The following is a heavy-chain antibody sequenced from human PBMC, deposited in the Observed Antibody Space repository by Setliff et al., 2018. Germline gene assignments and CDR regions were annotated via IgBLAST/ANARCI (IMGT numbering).Heavy chain of an antibody. Sequence: SETLSLTCTVSGGSISSGSYYWSWIRQPAGKGLEWIGRIYTSGSTNYNPSLKSRVTISVGTSKNQFSLKLSSVTAADTAVYYCARTLYDYDILTGPGYYFDYWGQGTLVTVSS. D-gene: IGHD3-9*01. CDR1: GGSISSGSYY. J-gene: IGHJ4*02. CDR2: IYTSGST. V-gene: IGHV4-61*02. CDR3: ARTLYDYDILTGPGYYFDY.